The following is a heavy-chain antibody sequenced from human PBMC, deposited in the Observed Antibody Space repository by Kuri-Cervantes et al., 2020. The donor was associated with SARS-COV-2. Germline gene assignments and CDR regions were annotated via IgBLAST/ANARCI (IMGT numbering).Heavy chain of an antibody. CDR2: IIPIFGTA. V-gene: IGHV1-69*06. Sequence: SVKVSCKASGGTFSSYAISWVRQAPGQGLEWMGGIIPIFGTANYAQKFQGRVTITADKSTSTAYMELSSLRSEDTAVYYCARDGQWLVLLDYYYYGMDVWGQGTTVTVSS. J-gene: IGHJ6*02. CDR1: GGTFSSYA. D-gene: IGHD6-19*01. CDR3: ARDGQWLVLLDYYYYGMDV.